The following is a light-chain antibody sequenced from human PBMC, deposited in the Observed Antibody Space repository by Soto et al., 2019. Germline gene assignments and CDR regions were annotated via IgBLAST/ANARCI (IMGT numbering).Light chain of an antibody. CDR1: QSVSSN. Sequence: EIVMTQTPATLSVSPGERATLSCRASQSVSSNLAGYQHKPGQAASLLIHGASTRAAGIPARCGGSGSGTDLTLTISSLQSEDLAVYYWQQYNKWPLTFGGGTKVEIK. V-gene: IGKV3-15*01. J-gene: IGKJ4*01. CDR3: QQYNKWPLT. CDR2: GAS.